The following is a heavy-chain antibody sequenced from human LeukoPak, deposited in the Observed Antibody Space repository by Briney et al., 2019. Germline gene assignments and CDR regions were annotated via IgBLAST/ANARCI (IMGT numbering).Heavy chain of an antibody. V-gene: IGHV1-69*04. Sequence: ASVKVSCKASGGTFSSYAISWVRQAPGQGLEWMGRIIPILGIANYAQKFQGRVTITADKSTSTAYMELSSLRSEDTAVYYCARVLDEGALWFGERLYFDYWGQGTLVTVSS. CDR2: IIPILGIA. CDR1: GGTFSSYA. J-gene: IGHJ4*02. D-gene: IGHD3-10*01. CDR3: ARVLDEGALWFGERLYFDY.